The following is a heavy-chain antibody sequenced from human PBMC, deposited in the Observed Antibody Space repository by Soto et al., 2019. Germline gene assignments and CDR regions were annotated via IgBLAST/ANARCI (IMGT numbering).Heavy chain of an antibody. J-gene: IGHJ4*02. CDR1: EGTFNSYA. CDR2: IIPYYNTL. V-gene: IGHV1-69*01. Sequence: AQVVQSGAEVRKPGSSVKLSCKASEGTFNSYAIAWVRQAPGQGLEWMGGIIPYYNTLNYAQKFQDRVTIAADDSTNTVYMELSSLRSDDTAGYFCASGASRWYPYFFDSWAQGTLVTVSS. D-gene: IGHD6-13*01. CDR3: ASGASRWYPYFFDS.